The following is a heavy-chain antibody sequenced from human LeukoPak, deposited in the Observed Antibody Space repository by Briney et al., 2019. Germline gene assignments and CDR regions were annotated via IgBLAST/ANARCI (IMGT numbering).Heavy chain of an antibody. J-gene: IGHJ4*02. CDR1: GGSISSSNW. Sequence: SETLSLTCAVSGGSISSSNWWSWVRQPPGKGLEWIGEIYHSGSTNYNPSLKSRVTISVDKSKNQFSLKLSSVTAADTAVYYCARDVRDFWSGYYPYYFDYWGQGTLVTVSS. D-gene: IGHD3-3*01. V-gene: IGHV4-4*02. CDR3: ARDVRDFWSGYYPYYFDY. CDR2: IYHSGST.